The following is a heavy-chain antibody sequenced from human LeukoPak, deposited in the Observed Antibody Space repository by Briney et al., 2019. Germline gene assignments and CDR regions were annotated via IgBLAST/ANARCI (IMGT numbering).Heavy chain of an antibody. CDR3: ARSPREYYDSSAAAGY. V-gene: IGHV3-30-3*01. J-gene: IGHJ4*02. CDR2: ISYDGSNK. CDR1: GFTFSSYA. D-gene: IGHD3-22*01. Sequence: PGGSLRLSCAASGFTFSSYAMHWVRQAPGKGLEWVAVISYDGSNKYYADSVKGRFTISRDNSKNTLYLQMNSLRAEDTAVYYCARSPREYYDSSAAAGYWGQGTLVTVSS.